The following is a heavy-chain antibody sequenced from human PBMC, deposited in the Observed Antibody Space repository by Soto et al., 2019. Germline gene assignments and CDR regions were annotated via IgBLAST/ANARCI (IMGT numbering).Heavy chain of an antibody. Sequence: QVPLQESGPGLVKPSETLSLTCTVSGGSISSDYYYWSWIRQPPGRGLEWIGYIYYSGRTYYNPSLKSRLIISVDTSKNHFSLGLSSVTAADTAGYYCPRGGAIADFYFDSSGQGILVSVSS. CDR1: GGSISSDYYY. CDR2: IYYSGRT. D-gene: IGHD1-26*01. CDR3: PRGGAIADFYFDS. J-gene: IGHJ4*02. V-gene: IGHV4-30-4*01.